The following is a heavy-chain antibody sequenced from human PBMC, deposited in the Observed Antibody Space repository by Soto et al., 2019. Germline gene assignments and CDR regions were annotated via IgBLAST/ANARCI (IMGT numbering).Heavy chain of an antibody. J-gene: IGHJ6*03. CDR2: IYYSGST. CDR3: ARGPAGTDSGYNYYYYMDV. V-gene: IGHV4-59*01. CDR1: GGSISSYY. Sequence: SETLSLTCTVSGGSISSYYWSWIRQPPGKGLEWIGYIYYSGSTNYNPSLKSRVTISVDTSKNQFSLKLSSVTAADTAVYYCARGPAGTDSGYNYYYYMDVWGKGTTVTVSS. D-gene: IGHD5-12*01.